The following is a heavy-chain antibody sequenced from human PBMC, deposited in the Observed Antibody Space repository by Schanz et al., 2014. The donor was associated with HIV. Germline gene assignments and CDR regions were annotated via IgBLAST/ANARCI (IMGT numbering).Heavy chain of an antibody. CDR1: GGTFSIYA. Sequence: QVQLVQSGAEVKKPGSSVKVSCKASGGTFSIYAISWVRQAPGQGLEWMGGIIPIFGTANYAQKFQGRVTIIADESTSTAYMELSSLRSADTAVYYCARVGSGSYYVRYFDYWGQGTLVTVSS. CDR3: ARVGSGSYYVRYFDY. CDR2: IIPIFGTA. D-gene: IGHD3-10*01. V-gene: IGHV1-69*01. J-gene: IGHJ4*02.